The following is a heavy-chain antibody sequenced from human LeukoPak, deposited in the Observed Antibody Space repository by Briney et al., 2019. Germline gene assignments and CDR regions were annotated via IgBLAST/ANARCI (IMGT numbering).Heavy chain of an antibody. V-gene: IGHV1-69*13. J-gene: IGHJ4*02. CDR1: GGTFSSYA. D-gene: IGHD4-17*01. CDR3: ASMRAMHYGDLSDY. CDR2: IIPIFGTA. Sequence: SVKVSCKASGGTFSSYAISWVRQAPGQGLEWMGGIIPIFGTANYAQKFQGRVTITADESTSTAYMELSSLRSEDTAVYYCASMRAMHYGDLSDYWGPRTLVTVSS.